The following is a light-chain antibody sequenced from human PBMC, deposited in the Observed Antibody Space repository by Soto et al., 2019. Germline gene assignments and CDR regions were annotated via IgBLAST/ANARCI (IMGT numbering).Light chain of an antibody. CDR2: DVS. Sequence: SVLAQPASWSGSPGQSITISCTGTSSDVGGYNYVSWYQQHPGKAPKLMIYDVSNRPSGVSNRFSGSKSGNTASLTISGLQAEDEADYYCSSYTSSSTPWVFGTGTKVTVL. V-gene: IGLV2-14*01. CDR1: SSDVGGYNY. J-gene: IGLJ1*01. CDR3: SSYTSSSTPWV.